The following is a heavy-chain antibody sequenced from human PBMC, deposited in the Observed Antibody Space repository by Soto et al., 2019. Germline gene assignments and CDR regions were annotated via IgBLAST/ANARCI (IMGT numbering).Heavy chain of an antibody. D-gene: IGHD5-12*01. J-gene: IGHJ6*02. CDR1: GLTFSTYA. V-gene: IGHV3-23*01. CDR3: AKSXGGLDGYNSDYYGMDV. CDR2: IGGSGTGGRT. Sequence: EVHLLESGGDLVQPGGSLRLSCTASGLTFSTYAMSWVRQAPGKGLEWVSAIGGSGTGGRTYYADSVKGRFTISRDNSKNTVYLQMNSLRADDTAVYYCAKSXGGLDGYNSDYYGMDVWGQGTTVTVSS.